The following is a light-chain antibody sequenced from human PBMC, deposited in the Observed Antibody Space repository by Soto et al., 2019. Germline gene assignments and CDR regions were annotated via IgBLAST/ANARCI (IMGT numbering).Light chain of an antibody. J-gene: IGKJ1*01. Sequence: DSNLTQSHSTLSASVGDTVTITCRASQKVSPWLAWYRPKPGKAPKLLMYDVSSLKRGVPARLSGSGSGTEFTLTISSPQPDDFATYYCQQYNSHSTFGQGTKVDI. V-gene: IGKV1-5*01. CDR3: QQYNSHST. CDR1: QKVSPW. CDR2: DVS.